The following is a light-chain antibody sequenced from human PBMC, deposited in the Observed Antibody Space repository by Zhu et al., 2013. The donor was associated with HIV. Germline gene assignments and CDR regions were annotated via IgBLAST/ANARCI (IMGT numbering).Light chain of an antibody. CDR2: WAS. V-gene: IGKV4-1*01. J-gene: IGKJ4*01. CDR3: QQYLTAPVT. CDR1: QSVLYNDNNLDY. Sequence: DTVMTQSPDSLAVSLGERATINCKSSQSVLYNDNNLDYLAWYQQKPGQPPKLLIYWASTRESGVPDRFSGSGSGTDFTLTISSLQTEDVAVYYCQQYLTAPVTFGGGTKVEIK.